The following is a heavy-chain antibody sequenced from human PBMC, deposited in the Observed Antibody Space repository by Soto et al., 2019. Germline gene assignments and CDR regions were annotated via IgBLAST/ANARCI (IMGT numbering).Heavy chain of an antibody. J-gene: IGHJ5*02. CDR2: IFHTGST. V-gene: IGHV4-4*09. Sequence: QVQLQESGPGLVKPSETLSLTCTVSRVSISDYFWSWIRQPPGKGLEWIGYIFHTGSTNYNPSLKSRVTKSLDTSKKQFSLKLNSVTAADTAVYYCATQRLCTGGHCWNWFDPWGQGTLVTVSS. D-gene: IGHD2-8*02. CDR3: ATQRLCTGGHCWNWFDP. CDR1: RVSISDYF.